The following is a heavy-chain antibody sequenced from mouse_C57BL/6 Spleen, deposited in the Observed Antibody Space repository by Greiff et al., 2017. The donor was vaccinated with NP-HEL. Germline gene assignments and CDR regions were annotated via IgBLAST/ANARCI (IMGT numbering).Heavy chain of an antibody. V-gene: IGHV1-31*01. CDR2: IYPYNGVS. CDR1: GYSFTGYY. Sequence: EVQLQQSGPELVKPGASVKISCKASGYSFTGYYMHWVKQSHGNILDWIGYIYPYNGVSSYNQKFKGKATLTVDQSSSTAYMQLNSLTSEDSAVYYCARSFYYGNPYYFDYWGQGTTLTVSS. CDR3: ARSFYYGNPYYFDY. D-gene: IGHD2-1*01. J-gene: IGHJ2*01.